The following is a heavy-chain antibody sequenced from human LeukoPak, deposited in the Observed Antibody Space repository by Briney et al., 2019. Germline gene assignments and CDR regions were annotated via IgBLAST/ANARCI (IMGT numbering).Heavy chain of an antibody. CDR1: GFTFSIYA. Sequence: PGGSLRLSCAASGFTFSIYAMTWVRQATGKGLEWVSAITVSGGSTYYADSVRGRFTISRDNSKNTLYLQMNSLTAEDTAVYYCAKGGSFDYWGQGTLVTVSS. D-gene: IGHD3-16*01. J-gene: IGHJ4*02. CDR3: AKGGSFDY. CDR2: ITVSGGST. V-gene: IGHV3-23*01.